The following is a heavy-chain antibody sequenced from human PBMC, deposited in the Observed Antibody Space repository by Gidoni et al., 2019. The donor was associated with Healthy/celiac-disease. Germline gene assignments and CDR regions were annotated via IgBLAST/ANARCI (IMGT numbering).Heavy chain of an antibody. J-gene: IGHJ5*02. CDR1: GFTFSSYA. CDR3: ARDRWGDLGPRPLFDP. V-gene: IGHV3-30*04. D-gene: IGHD3-16*01. CDR2: ISYNGSNK. Sequence: QVQLVESGGGVVQPGRSLRRSCAASGFTFSSYAMHWVRQAPGKGLEWVAVISYNGSNKYYADSVKGRFTISRDNSKNTLYLQMNSLRAEDTAVYYCARDRWGDLGPRPLFDPWGQGTLVTVSS.